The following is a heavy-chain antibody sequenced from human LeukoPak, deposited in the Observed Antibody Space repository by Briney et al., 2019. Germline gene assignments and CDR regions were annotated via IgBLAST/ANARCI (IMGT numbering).Heavy chain of an antibody. CDR3: AMYSSSWTPSLGDY. CDR2: ISAYNGNT. Sequence: ASVKVSCKASGYTFTSYGISWVRQAPGQGLEWMGWISAYNGNTNYAQKLQGRVTMTTDTSTSTAYMELRSLRSEDTAVYYCAMYSSSWTPSLGDYWGLGTLVTVSS. D-gene: IGHD6-13*01. J-gene: IGHJ4*02. V-gene: IGHV1-18*01. CDR1: GYTFTSYG.